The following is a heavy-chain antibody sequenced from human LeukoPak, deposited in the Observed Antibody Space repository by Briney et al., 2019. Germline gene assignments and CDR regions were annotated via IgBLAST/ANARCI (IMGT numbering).Heavy chain of an antibody. D-gene: IGHD3-22*01. Sequence: PSETLSLTCTVSGGSISSHYWSWIRQPPGKGLEWIGYIYYSGSTNYNPSLKSRVTISVDTSKNQFSLKLSSVTAADTAVYYCARYYYDSSGYYPWYYYYYMDVWGKGTTVTVSS. CDR1: GGSISSHY. CDR2: IYYSGST. CDR3: ARYYYDSSGYYPWYYYYYMDV. V-gene: IGHV4-59*11. J-gene: IGHJ6*03.